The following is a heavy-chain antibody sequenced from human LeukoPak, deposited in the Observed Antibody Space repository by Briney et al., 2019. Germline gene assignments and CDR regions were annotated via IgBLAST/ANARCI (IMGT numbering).Heavy chain of an antibody. CDR1: GGSFSGYY. J-gene: IGHJ4*02. CDR2: INHSGST. CDR3: ARGLLVDYDSSGYFDY. Sequence: PPETLSLTCAVYGGSFSGYYWSWIRQPPGKGLEWIGEINHSGSTNYNPSLKSRVTISVDTSKNQFSLKLSSVTAADTAVYYCARGLLVDYDSSGYFDYWGQGTLVTVSS. V-gene: IGHV4-34*01. D-gene: IGHD3-22*01.